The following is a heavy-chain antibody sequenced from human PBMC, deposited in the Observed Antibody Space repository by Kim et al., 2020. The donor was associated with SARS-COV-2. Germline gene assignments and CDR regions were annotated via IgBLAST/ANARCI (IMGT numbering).Heavy chain of an antibody. D-gene: IGHD3-22*01. CDR1: GCSISSSSYY. V-gene: IGHV4-39*07. J-gene: IGHJ6*02. CDR3: ARARPPDCYDSSGYRGMDV. CDR2: IYYSGST. Sequence: SETLSLTCTVSGCSISSSSYYWGWIRQPPGKGLEWIVSIYYSGSTYYNPSLKSRVTISVDTSKNQFSLKLSFVTAADTAVYYCARARPPDCYDSSGYRGMDVWGQGTTVTVSS.